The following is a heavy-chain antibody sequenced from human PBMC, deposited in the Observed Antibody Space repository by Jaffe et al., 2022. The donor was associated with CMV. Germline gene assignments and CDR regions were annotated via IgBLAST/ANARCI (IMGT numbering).Heavy chain of an antibody. CDR1: GYTFTNNY. Sequence: QVQLVQSGAEVKRPGASVKVSCKASGYTFTNNYMHWVRQAPGQGLEWMGIMNPSGGSPTYAQKFQGRVTMTRDTSTSTVYMELSSLRSEDSALYYCTRDGGNWNFDYWGQGTLVTVSS. D-gene: IGHD1-1*01. CDR3: TRDGGNWNFDY. V-gene: IGHV1-46*01. CDR2: MNPSGGSP. J-gene: IGHJ4*02.